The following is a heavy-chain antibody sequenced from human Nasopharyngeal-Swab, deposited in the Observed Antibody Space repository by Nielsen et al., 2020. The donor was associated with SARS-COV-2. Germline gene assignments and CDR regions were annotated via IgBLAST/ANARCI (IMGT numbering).Heavy chain of an antibody. CDR2: IYYSGST. CDR3: AGVARSSWYVLDNWFDP. J-gene: IGHJ5*02. D-gene: IGHD6-13*01. Sequence: RQAPGKGLEWIGSIYYSGSTYYNPSLKSRVTISVDTSKNQFSLKVTSVAAADTAVYYCAGVARSSWYVLDNWFDPWGHGTLVTVSS. V-gene: IGHV4-39*01.